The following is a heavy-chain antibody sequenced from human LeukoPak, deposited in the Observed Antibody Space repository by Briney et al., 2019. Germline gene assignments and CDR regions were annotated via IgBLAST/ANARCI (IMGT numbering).Heavy chain of an antibody. V-gene: IGHV3-43*02. CDR3: VNGLGVQLADY. CDR1: GFTLRYYA. J-gene: IGHJ4*02. Sequence: PGGSLRLSCATSGFTLRYYAMHWVRQAPGKGLEWVSLISGDGGSSSYADSVKGRFTISRDNSKNSLYLQMNSLRTEDTALYYCVNGLGVQLADYWGQGTLVTVSS. D-gene: IGHD1-1*01. CDR2: ISGDGGSS.